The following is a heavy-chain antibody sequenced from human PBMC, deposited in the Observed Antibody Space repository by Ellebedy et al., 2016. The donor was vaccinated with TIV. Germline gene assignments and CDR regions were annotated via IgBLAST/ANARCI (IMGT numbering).Heavy chain of an antibody. Sequence: GGSLRLSXAASGFTFSDYYMSWIRQAPGKGLEWVSYISSSSSYTNYADSVKGRFTISRDNAKNSLYLQMNSLRAEDTAVYYCASTLNSSGWYPNWFDPWGQGTLVTVSS. D-gene: IGHD6-19*01. CDR3: ASTLNSSGWYPNWFDP. V-gene: IGHV3-11*03. CDR2: ISSSSSYT. CDR1: GFTFSDYY. J-gene: IGHJ5*02.